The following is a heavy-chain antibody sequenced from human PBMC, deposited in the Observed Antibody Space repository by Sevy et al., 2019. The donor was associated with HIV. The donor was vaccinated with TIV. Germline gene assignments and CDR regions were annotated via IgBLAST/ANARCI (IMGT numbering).Heavy chain of an antibody. Sequence: GGSLRLSCAASGFTFSSYSMSWVRQAPGKGLEWVSSISSSSSYIYYADSVKGRFTISRDNAKNSLYLQMNSLRAEDTAVYYCARTIGQWPHYYFDYWGQGTLVTVSS. D-gene: IGHD6-19*01. CDR2: ISSSSSYI. J-gene: IGHJ4*02. V-gene: IGHV3-21*01. CDR1: GFTFSSYS. CDR3: ARTIGQWPHYYFDY.